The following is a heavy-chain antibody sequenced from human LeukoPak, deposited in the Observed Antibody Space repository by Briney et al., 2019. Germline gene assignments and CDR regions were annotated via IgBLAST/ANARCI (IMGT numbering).Heavy chain of an antibody. J-gene: IGHJ6*02. Sequence: QPGRSLRLSCAASGFTFSSYGMHWVRQAPGKGLEWVAVIWYDGSNKYYADSVKGRFTISRDNSKNTLYLQMNSLRAEDTAVYYCARGGVLRYFDAPDGMDVWGQGTTVTVSS. CDR3: ARGGVLRYFDAPDGMDV. CDR1: GFTFSSYG. V-gene: IGHV3-33*01. CDR2: IWYDGSNK. D-gene: IGHD3-9*01.